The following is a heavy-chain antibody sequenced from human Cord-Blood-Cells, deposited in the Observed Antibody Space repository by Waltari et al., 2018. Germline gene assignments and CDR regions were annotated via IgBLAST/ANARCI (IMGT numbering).Heavy chain of an antibody. D-gene: IGHD3-22*01. CDR3: ARLGPEDSPFLNWFDP. J-gene: IGHJ5*02. CDR2: MIPIFGTA. V-gene: IGHV1-69*01. CDR1: GGTFSSYA. Sequence: QVQLVQSGAEVKKPGSSVKVSCKASGGTFSSYAISWVRQAPGQGLEWMGGMIPIFGTANYAQKYQGRVTITADGSTSTAYMELSSLRSEDTAVYYCARLGPEDSPFLNWFDPWGQGTLVTVSS.